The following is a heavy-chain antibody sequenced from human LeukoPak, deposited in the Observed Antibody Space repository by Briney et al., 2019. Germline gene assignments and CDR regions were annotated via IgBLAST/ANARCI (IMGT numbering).Heavy chain of an antibody. V-gene: IGHV3-74*01. D-gene: IGHD3-22*01. CDR3: ASLYYYDSRGRVDY. CDR1: GFTFSNYW. Sequence: GGSLRISCAASGFTFSNYWMHWVRQGPGKGLEWVSRIYTDGSSTNYAASVKGRFTISRDNAKSSLYLQMNSLRTEDTAVYYCASLYYYDSRGRVDYWGQGTLVTVSS. CDR2: IYTDGSST. J-gene: IGHJ4*02.